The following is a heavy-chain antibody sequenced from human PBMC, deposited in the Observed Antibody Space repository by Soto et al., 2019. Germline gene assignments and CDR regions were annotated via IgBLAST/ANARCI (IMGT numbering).Heavy chain of an antibody. Sequence: QVQLVESGGGVVQPGRSLRLSCAGSGFTVSNYAMHWVRQAPGKGLEWVAVMLSDGTNRFSDSVKGRFTVSGDNSENTVYLQMNSLTGEDTAVYYCAKSGLRFLDYFDYWGQGTLVTVS. CDR3: AKSGLRFLDYFDY. CDR2: MLSDGTNR. D-gene: IGHD4-17*01. V-gene: IGHV3-30*18. J-gene: IGHJ4*02. CDR1: GFTVSNYA.